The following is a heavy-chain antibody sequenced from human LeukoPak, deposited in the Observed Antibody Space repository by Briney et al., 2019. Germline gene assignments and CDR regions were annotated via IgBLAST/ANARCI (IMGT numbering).Heavy chain of an antibody. CDR3: ARTGTYYDFWSGYSDANNWFDP. J-gene: IGHJ5*02. D-gene: IGHD3-3*01. Sequence: ASVKVSCKASGYTFTSYGISWVRQAPGQGLEWMGWISAYNGNTNYAQKLQGRVTITADKSTSTAYMELSSLRSEDTAVYYCARTGTYYDFWSGYSDANNWFDPWGQGTLVTVSS. CDR2: ISAYNGNT. CDR1: GYTFTSYG. V-gene: IGHV1-18*01.